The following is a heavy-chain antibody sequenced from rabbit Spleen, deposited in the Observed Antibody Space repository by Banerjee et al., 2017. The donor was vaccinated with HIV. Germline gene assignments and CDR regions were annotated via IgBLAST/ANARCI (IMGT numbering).Heavy chain of an antibody. D-gene: IGHD1-1*01. CDR2: IDAVGSVNT. Sequence: QEQLVESGGGLVQPEGSLTLTCAASGFSFSGSGYMCWVRQAPGKGLEWIGCIDAVGSVNTYYATWAKGRFSISRTSSTTVTLQMTSLTAADTATYFCARSDGSGADVNRIWGFKLWGPGTLVTVS. CDR3: ARSDGSGADVNRIWGFKL. J-gene: IGHJ4*01. V-gene: IGHV1S45*01. CDR1: GFSFSGSGY.